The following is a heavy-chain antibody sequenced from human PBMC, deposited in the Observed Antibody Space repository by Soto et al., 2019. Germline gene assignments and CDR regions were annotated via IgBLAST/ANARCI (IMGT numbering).Heavy chain of an antibody. CDR1: GFTLSNYG. CDR2: IWYDGRNK. CDR3: VRGFGDYCFDP. J-gene: IGHJ5*02. D-gene: IGHD4-17*01. Sequence: QVQLVESGGGVVQPGRSLRLSCAASGFTLSNYGMHWVRQAPGKGLEWVATIWYDGRNKWYADSVKGRFTISRDSSQNTVDLQVNSLRAEDTAVYYCVRGFGDYCFDPWGQGTLVTVSS. V-gene: IGHV3-33*08.